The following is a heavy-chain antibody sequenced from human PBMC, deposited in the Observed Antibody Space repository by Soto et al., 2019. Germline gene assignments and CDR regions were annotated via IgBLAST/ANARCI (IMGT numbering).Heavy chain of an antibody. CDR2: IYYSGST. Sequence: SETLSLTCTVSGGSISSYYWSWIRQPPGKGLEWIGYIYYSGSTNYNPSLKSRVTISVDTSKNQFSLKLSSVTAADTAVYYCARTRYYYYGMDVWGQGTTVTVSS. CDR3: ARTRYYYYGMDV. CDR1: GGSISSYY. J-gene: IGHJ6*02. V-gene: IGHV4-59*01.